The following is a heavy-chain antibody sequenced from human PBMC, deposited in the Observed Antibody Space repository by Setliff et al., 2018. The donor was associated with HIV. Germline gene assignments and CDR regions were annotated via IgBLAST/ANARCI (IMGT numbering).Heavy chain of an antibody. V-gene: IGHV4-4*07. D-gene: IGHD3-16*01. CDR3: AKGLRDYTIDFYLVCFDS. CDR1: GASISSYY. CDR2: IYVSGHT. Sequence: PSETLSLTCTVSGASISSYYWSWIRQPAGKGLEWIGRIYVSGHTDYNPSLKSRVTMSLDTSKNQLSLKLISVTATDTAVYYCAKGLRDYTIDFYLVCFDSWGQRTPVTVSS. J-gene: IGHJ4*01.